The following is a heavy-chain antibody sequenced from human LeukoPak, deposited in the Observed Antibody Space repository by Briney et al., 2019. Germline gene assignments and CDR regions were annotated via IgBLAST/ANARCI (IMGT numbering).Heavy chain of an antibody. Sequence: SETLSLTCAVYGGSFSGYYWSWFRQPPGKGLEWFGEINHSGSTNYNPSLKSRVTISVDTSKNQFSLKLSSVTAADTAVYYCARSCSGGSCYSNAFDIWGQGTMVTVSS. CDR3: ARSCSGGSCYSNAFDI. J-gene: IGHJ3*02. CDR1: GGSFSGYY. D-gene: IGHD2-15*01. CDR2: INHSGST. V-gene: IGHV4-34*01.